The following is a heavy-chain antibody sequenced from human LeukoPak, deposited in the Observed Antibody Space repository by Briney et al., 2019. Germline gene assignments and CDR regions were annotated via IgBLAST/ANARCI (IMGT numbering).Heavy chain of an antibody. V-gene: IGHV1-18*01. CDR2: ISAYNGNT. D-gene: IGHD3-22*01. CDR3: ARGTYYDSSGYYFRDAFDI. CDR1: GYTFTSYG. J-gene: IGHJ3*02. Sequence: GASVKVSCKASGYTFTSYGISWVRQAPGQGLEWMGWISAYNGNTNYAQKLQGRVTMTTDTSTSTAYMELRSLRSDDTAVYYCARGTYYDSSGYYFRDAFDIWGQGTMVTASS.